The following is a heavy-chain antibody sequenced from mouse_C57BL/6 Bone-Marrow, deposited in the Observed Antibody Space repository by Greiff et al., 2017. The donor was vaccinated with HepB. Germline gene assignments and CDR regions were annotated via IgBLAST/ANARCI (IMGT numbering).Heavy chain of an antibody. D-gene: IGHD1-1*01. Sequence: DVKLVESGAELVKPGASVKLSCTASGFNIKDYYMHWVKQRTEQGLEWIGRIDPDDGETKSAPKFQGKSTITADTSSNTAYLQLSSLISEDTAVYYCARMCYYVLDGDVWGTGTTVTVSS. CDR1: GFNIKDYY. CDR3: ARMCYYVLDGDV. CDR2: IDPDDGET. J-gene: IGHJ1*03. V-gene: IGHV14-2*01.